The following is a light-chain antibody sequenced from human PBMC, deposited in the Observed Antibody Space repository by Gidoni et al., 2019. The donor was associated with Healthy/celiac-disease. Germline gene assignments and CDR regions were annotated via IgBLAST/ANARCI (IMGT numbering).Light chain of an antibody. V-gene: IGKV3-20*01. Sequence: EIVLTQSPGTLSLSPGERATLSYRASQSVSSSYLAWYQQKPGQAPRLLIYGASSRATGIPDRFSGSGSGTDFTLTISRLEPEDFAVYYCQQYGSSLXGXTKVEIK. CDR3: QQYGSS. J-gene: IGKJ4*01. CDR1: QSVSSSY. CDR2: GAS.